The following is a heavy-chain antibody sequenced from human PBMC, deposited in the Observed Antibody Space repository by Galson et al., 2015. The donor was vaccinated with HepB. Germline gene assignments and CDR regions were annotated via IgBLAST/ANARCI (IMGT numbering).Heavy chain of an antibody. D-gene: IGHD3-16*02. CDR3: ARAGYDYVWGSYRENDAFDI. CDR2: IIPILGIA. CDR1: GGTFSSYA. V-gene: IGHV1-69*04. Sequence: SVKVSCKASGGTFSSYAISWVRQAPGQGLEWMGRIIPILGIANYAQKFQGRVTITADKSTSTAYMELSSLRSADTAVYYCARAGYDYVWGSYRENDAFDIWGQGTMVTVSS. J-gene: IGHJ3*02.